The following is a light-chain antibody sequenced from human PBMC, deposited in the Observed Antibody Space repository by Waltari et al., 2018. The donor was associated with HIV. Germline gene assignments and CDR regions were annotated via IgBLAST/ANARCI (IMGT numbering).Light chain of an antibody. Sequence: QSVLTQPPSVSGAPGQRDTISCTGSSSNIGAGYDVHWYQQLPGTAPELLIYGNNNRPSGVPDRFSGSKSGTSASLAISGLQAEDEADYFCSSFANNNTPVLFGGGTKLTVL. J-gene: IGLJ2*01. CDR1: SSNIGAGYD. CDR3: SSFANNNTPVL. CDR2: GNN. V-gene: IGLV1-40*01.